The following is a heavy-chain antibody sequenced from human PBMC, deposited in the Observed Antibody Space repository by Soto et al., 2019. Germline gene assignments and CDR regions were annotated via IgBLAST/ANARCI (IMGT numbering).Heavy chain of an antibody. CDR3: ARDIVTFFREDYYYYMDV. D-gene: IGHD3-10*01. V-gene: IGHV3-66*01. CDR2: IFSGGTT. Sequence: GGSLRLSCAASGFTVSSNYMTWVRQAPGKGLEWVSIIFSGGTTYYADSVKGRFTISRDNSKNTLYLQMNSLRAEDTAVYYCARDIVTFFREDYYYYMDVWGKGTTVTVSS. J-gene: IGHJ6*03. CDR1: GFTVSSNY.